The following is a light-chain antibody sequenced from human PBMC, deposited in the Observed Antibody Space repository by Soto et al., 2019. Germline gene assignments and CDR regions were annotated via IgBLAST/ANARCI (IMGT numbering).Light chain of an antibody. CDR1: QSVSSSY. CDR2: GAS. CDR3: QQYGSSRWT. J-gene: IGKJ1*01. Sequence: EIVLTQSPGTLSLSPGERATLSCRASQSVSSSYLAWYQQNRGQAPRLLIYGASSRAPGIPDRFGGSGSGTDFTLTISRLEPEDFAVYYCQQYGSSRWTF. V-gene: IGKV3-20*01.